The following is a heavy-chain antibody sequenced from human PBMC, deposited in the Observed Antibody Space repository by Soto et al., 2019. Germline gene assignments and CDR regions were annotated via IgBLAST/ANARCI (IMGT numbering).Heavy chain of an antibody. CDR2: IHHSGST. CDR3: SRRKLEMMYVGWFDP. V-gene: IGHV4-4*02. J-gene: IGHJ5*02. CDR1: GDSISSRNW. Sequence: QVQLQESGPGLVKPSETLSLTCAVSGDSISSRNWWSWVRPTPGKGLEYIGEIHHSGSTNYNPSLKIRVTMSVDKSKNQFSLTLNSVTAADTAIYYCSRRKLEMMYVGWFDPWGQGTLVIVSS. D-gene: IGHD2-8*01.